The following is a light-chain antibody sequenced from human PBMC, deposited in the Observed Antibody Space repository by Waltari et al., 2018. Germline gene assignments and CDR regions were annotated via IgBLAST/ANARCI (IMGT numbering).Light chain of an antibody. V-gene: IGKV4-1*01. Sequence: DIVMTQSPDSLAVSLGERATINCKSSQSVLYSSNNKNYLAWYQQKPGQPPKLLIYWASTRESGVPDRFGGSGSGTDFTLTISSLQAEDVAVYYCQQYYSNPRMFGQGTKVEIK. CDR3: QQYYSNPRM. J-gene: IGKJ1*01. CDR2: WAS. CDR1: QSVLYSSNNKNY.